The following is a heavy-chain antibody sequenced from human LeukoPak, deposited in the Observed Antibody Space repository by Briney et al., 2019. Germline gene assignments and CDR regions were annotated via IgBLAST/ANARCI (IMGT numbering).Heavy chain of an antibody. CDR3: VRSGLPVAGDY. J-gene: IGHJ4*02. CDR2: IDGDGSTT. Sequence: GGSLRLSCAASGFTFSNHWMYWVRQGPGKGLVWASRIDGDGSTTDYADSVRGRFTISRDNARNTLSLQMNSLRAEDTAVYYCVRSGLPVAGDYWGQGTLVTVSS. CDR1: GFTFSNHW. V-gene: IGHV3-74*01. D-gene: IGHD2-2*01.